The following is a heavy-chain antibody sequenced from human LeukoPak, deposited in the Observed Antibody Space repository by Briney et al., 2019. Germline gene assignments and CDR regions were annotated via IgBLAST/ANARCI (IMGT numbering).Heavy chain of an antibody. Sequence: ASVKVSCKASGYTFTSYYMHWVRQAPGQGLEWMGIVNPSGGSTSYAQKFQGRVTMTTDTSTTTAYMELRSLRSDDTAVYYCARGGFSFPEFDYWGQGTLVTVSS. J-gene: IGHJ4*02. CDR3: ARGGFSFPEFDY. CDR1: GYTFTSYY. CDR2: VNPSGGST. V-gene: IGHV1-46*01. D-gene: IGHD1-14*01.